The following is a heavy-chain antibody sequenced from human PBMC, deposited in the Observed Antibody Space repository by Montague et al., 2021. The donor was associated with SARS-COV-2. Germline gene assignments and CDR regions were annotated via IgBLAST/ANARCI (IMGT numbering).Heavy chain of an antibody. CDR1: GFTFSSYS. Sequence: SLRLSCAASGFTFSSYSMSWVRQAPGKGLEWVSTISSSSSYIYYADSVKGRFTISRDNAKNSLYLQMNSLRAEDTAVYYCARDRFQYNWFDPWGQGTLVTVSS. CDR2: ISSSSSYI. CDR3: ARDRFQYNWFDP. V-gene: IGHV3-21*01. J-gene: IGHJ5*02. D-gene: IGHD3-16*01.